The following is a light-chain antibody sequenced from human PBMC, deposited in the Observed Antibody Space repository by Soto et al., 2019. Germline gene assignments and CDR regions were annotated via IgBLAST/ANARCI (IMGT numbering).Light chain of an antibody. CDR2: EVS. Sequence: QSVLTQSPSASGSPGQSVTISCTGTNSDVGGYNYVSWYQQYPGKAPRLIIYEVSERPSGVPDRFSGSKSGNTASLTVSGLQTADEADYYCSSYAGSNWYVFGTGTKVTVL. CDR1: NSDVGGYNY. CDR3: SSYAGSNWYV. J-gene: IGLJ1*01. V-gene: IGLV2-8*01.